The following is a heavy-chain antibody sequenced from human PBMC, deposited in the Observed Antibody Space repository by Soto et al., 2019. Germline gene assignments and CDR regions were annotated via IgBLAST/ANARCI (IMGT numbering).Heavy chain of an antibody. CDR1: GGTFNSHA. V-gene: IGHV1-69*06. J-gene: IGHJ6*02. CDR3: ARDHSSTCRSAFDV. Sequence: ASVKVSCKASGGTFNSHAISWVRQAPGQGLEWMGGIIPIFSTANYAQKFQGRVTITADKSTSTAYMELSSLRSEDTAVYYCARDHSSTCRSAFDVWRQGTTVTVSS. D-gene: IGHD6-13*01. CDR2: IIPIFSTA.